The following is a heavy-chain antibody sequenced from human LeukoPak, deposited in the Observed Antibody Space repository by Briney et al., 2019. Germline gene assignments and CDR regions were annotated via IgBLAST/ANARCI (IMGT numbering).Heavy chain of an antibody. J-gene: IGHJ4*02. V-gene: IGHV3-66*01. CDR3: AREDAGGTYSFDY. D-gene: IGHD1-26*01. Sequence: GGSLRLSCAVSGFTVSSNFMSWVRQAPDKGPEWVSVIYTSGITYYTDSVRGRFTISRDNSKNTLYLQMDSLTAEDTAVYYCAREDAGGTYSFDYWGQGTLVTVSS. CDR2: IYTSGIT. CDR1: GFTVSSNF.